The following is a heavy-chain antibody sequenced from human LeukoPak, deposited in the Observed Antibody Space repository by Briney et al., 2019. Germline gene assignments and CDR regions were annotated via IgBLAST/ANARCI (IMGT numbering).Heavy chain of an antibody. V-gene: IGHV4-31*03. CDR2: IYYSGST. Sequence: TSETLSLTCTVSGGSISSGGYYWSWIRQHPGKGLEWIGYIYYSGSTYYNPSLKSRVTISVDTSKNRFSLKLSSVTAADTAVYYCAGGAGGENAFDIWGQGTMVTVSS. J-gene: IGHJ3*02. D-gene: IGHD3-16*01. CDR1: GGSISSGGYY. CDR3: AGGAGGENAFDI.